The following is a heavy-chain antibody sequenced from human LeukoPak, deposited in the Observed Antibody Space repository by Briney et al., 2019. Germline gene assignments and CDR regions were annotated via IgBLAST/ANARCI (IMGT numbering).Heavy chain of an antibody. Sequence: SETLSLTCTVSGGSISSSSYYWGWIRQPPGKGLEWIGYIYYSGSTNYNPSLKSRVTISVDTSKNQFSLKLSSVTAADTAVYYCARRSSPGGYYYYYYMDVWGKGTTVTVSS. J-gene: IGHJ6*03. CDR2: IYYSGST. CDR1: GGSISSSSYY. CDR3: ARRSSPGGYYYYYYMDV. V-gene: IGHV4-61*05. D-gene: IGHD1-26*01.